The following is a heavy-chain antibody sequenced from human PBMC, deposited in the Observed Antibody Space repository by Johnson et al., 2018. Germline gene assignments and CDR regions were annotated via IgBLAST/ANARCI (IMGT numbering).Heavy chain of an antibody. CDR2: ISTSSSTI. J-gene: IGHJ5*02. D-gene: IGHD4-23*01. CDR1: GFTFSTYS. CDR3: ARDLWRGNSYEGDDP. Sequence: VQLQESGGGLVQPGGSQRLRLSCAASGFTFSTYSMIWVRQAPGKGLEWVSYISTSSSTIYYADSVKGRFTISRDDAKNSLYLQMNSLRVDDTAMYYCARDLWRGNSYEGDDPWGQGTLVTVSS. V-gene: IGHV3-48*01.